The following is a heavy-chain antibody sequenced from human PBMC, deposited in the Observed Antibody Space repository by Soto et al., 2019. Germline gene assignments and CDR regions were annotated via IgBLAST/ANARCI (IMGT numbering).Heavy chain of an antibody. CDR2: VTVTGGST. CDR3: ARQRSPEGWFDP. J-gene: IGHJ5*02. V-gene: IGHV3-23*01. Sequence: PGGSPRLSCAASGFTFGNYGVTWVRQAPGKGLEWVSTVTVTGGSTYYADSVKGRFTISRDRSNYTVSLLLNSLRVEDTAIYYCARQRSPEGWFDPWGQETLVTVSS. CDR1: GFTFGNYG. D-gene: IGHD3-10*01.